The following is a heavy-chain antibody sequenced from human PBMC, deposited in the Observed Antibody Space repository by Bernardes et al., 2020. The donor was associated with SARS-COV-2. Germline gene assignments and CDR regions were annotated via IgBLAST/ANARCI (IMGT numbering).Heavy chain of an antibody. J-gene: IGHJ3*02. CDR3: AREEAVPDAYDI. D-gene: IGHD6-19*01. CDR1: GFTFDDYA. Sequence: GGSLRLSCAASGFTFDDYAMDWVRQAPGKGLEWVSGISWNSGSIAYADSVKGRFTISRDNAKNTLYLQMNSLRAEDTALYYCAREEAVPDAYDIWGQGTMVTVSS. V-gene: IGHV3-9*01. CDR2: ISWNSGSI.